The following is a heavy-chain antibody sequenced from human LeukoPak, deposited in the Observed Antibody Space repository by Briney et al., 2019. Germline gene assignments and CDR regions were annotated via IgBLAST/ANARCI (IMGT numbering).Heavy chain of an antibody. CDR2: MYGSGSS. D-gene: IGHD3-10*01. V-gene: IGHV4-4*07. J-gene: IGHJ4*02. CDR1: GGSISTYY. CDR3: ARGIGSRKDYFDT. Sequence: PSETLSLTCTVSGGSISTYYYSWIRQPAGKGLEWIRRMYGSGSSNYNPTLRSRVSMSVDTSKNQISLTLNSVTAADTAMYYCARGIGSRKDYFDTWGQGTLVTVSS.